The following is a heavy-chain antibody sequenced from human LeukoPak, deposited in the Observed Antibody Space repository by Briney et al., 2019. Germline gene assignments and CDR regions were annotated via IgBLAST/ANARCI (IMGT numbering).Heavy chain of an antibody. CDR1: GGSFSDYW. J-gene: IGHJ4*02. CDR2: VNHSGRT. CDR3: AQYYYDSSGYYGVFDY. D-gene: IGHD3-22*01. V-gene: IGHV4-34*01. Sequence: PSETLSLTCAVYGGSFSDYWWTWIRQSPGKGLEWIGEVNHSGRTNYNPSLKSRVSISVDRSKNQFSLKLSSVTAADTAVYYCAQYYYDSSGYYGVFDYWGQGTLVTVSS.